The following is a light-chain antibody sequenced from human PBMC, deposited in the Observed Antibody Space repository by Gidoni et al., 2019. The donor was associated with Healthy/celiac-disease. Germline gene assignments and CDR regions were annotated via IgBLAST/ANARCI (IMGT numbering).Light chain of an antibody. CDR1: QSVSSY. CDR2: DAS. V-gene: IGKV3-11*01. Sequence: EIVWTQSPATLSVSPGERATLSCRASQSVSSYVAWYQQKPGQAPSLLIYDASNRATGIPARFSGSGSGTAFTLTISSLEPEDFAVYYFQQRSNWPPTFGQGPRLEIK. CDR3: QQRSNWPPT. J-gene: IGKJ5*01.